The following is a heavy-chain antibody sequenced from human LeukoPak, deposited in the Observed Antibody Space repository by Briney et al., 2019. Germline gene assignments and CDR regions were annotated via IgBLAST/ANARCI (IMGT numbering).Heavy chain of an antibody. CDR2: IKSKTDGGTT. J-gene: IGHJ6*02. CDR1: GFTFSNAW. Sequence: GGSLRLSCAASGFTFSNAWMSWVRQAPGKGLEWVGRIKSKTDGGTTDYAAPVKGRFTISRDDSKNTLYLQMNSLKTEDTAVYYCTTYWELLRPYYYYGMDVWGQGTTVTVSS. V-gene: IGHV3-15*01. CDR3: TTYWELLRPYYYYGMDV. D-gene: IGHD1-26*01.